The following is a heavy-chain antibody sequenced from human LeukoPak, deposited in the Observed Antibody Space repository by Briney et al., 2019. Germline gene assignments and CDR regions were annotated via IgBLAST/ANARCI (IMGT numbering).Heavy chain of an antibody. CDR1: AGSFSGYY. CDR3: ARGLLKIAVAGHKDY. J-gene: IGHJ4*02. D-gene: IGHD6-19*01. V-gene: IGHV4-34*01. CDR2: INHSGST. Sequence: SETLSLTCAVYAGSFSGYYWSWIRQPPGNGLERIGEINHSGSTNYNPSLKSRVTIPVDTSNNQFSLNLRPVAAADTAVYYCARGLLKIAVAGHKDYWGQGTLVTVSP.